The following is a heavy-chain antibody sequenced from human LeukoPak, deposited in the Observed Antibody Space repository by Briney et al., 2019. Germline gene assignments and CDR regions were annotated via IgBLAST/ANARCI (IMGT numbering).Heavy chain of an antibody. J-gene: IGHJ6*03. CDR1: GFTFSSYE. V-gene: IGHV3-23*01. D-gene: IGHD7-27*01. CDR2: ISGNGVTT. CDR3: AKSIRQLGNYYYYMDV. Sequence: PGGSLRLSCAASGFTFSSYEMNWVRQAPGKVLEWVSAISGNGVTTFYADSVKGRFTISRDNSKNTLYLQMNSLRAEDTAVYFCAKSIRQLGNYYYYMDVWGNGTTVTVSS.